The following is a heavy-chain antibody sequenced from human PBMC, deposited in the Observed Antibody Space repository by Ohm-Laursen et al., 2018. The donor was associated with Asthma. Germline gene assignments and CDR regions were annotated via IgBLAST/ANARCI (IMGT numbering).Heavy chain of an antibody. J-gene: IGHJ3*02. CDR3: AKCVMLVGATWCAFDI. CDR2: ISGSGGST. V-gene: IGHV3-23*01. D-gene: IGHD1-26*01. Sequence: SLRLSCAACGFTFSSYVMSWVRQAPGKGLEWVSAISGSGGSTYYADSGKGRFTISRDNSKNTLYLQMNSLRAEDTAVYYCAKCVMLVGATWCAFDIWGQGTMVTVSS. CDR1: GFTFSSYV.